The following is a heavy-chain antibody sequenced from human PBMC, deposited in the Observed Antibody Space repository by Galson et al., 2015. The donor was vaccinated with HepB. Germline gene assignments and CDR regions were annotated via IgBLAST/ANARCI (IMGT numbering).Heavy chain of an antibody. Sequence: TLSLTCTVSGGSISSYYWSWIRQPPGKGLEWIGYIYYSGNTNYNPSLKSRVTMSVDTSKNQFSLKLSSVTAADTAVYYCARDLGYCSTTSCYAWFDPWGQGTLVTVSS. J-gene: IGHJ5*02. V-gene: IGHV4-59*01. CDR2: IYYSGNT. CDR3: ARDLGYCSTTSCYAWFDP. CDR1: GGSISSYY. D-gene: IGHD2-2*01.